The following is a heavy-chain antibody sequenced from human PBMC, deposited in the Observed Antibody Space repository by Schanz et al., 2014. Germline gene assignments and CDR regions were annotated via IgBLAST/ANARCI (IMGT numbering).Heavy chain of an antibody. CDR1: GFTFNSYA. Sequence: PGGSLRLSCSASGFTFNSYAMSWVRQAPGKGLEWVASIGTIFLDTYYADSVKGRFRISRDNSKNTLFLDMSSLRAEDTAVYYCVKYYTSLVVLAFDHWGQGALVTVSS. CDR3: VKYYTSLVVLAFDH. V-gene: IGHV3-23*01. CDR2: IGTIFLDT. D-gene: IGHD2-2*01. J-gene: IGHJ5*02.